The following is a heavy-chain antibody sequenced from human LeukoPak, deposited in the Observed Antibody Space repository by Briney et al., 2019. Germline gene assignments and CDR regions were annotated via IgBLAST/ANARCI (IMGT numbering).Heavy chain of an antibody. CDR1: GFTFSSYA. J-gene: IGHJ4*02. Sequence: GGSLRLSCAASGFTFSSYAMHWVRQAPGKGLEWVAVISYDGSNKYYADSVKGRFTISRDNSKNTLYLQMNSLRAEDTAVYYCAKDQGPRLWFGELFDYWGQGTLVTVSS. D-gene: IGHD3-10*01. CDR3: AKDQGPRLWFGELFDY. V-gene: IGHV3-30*04. CDR2: ISYDGSNK.